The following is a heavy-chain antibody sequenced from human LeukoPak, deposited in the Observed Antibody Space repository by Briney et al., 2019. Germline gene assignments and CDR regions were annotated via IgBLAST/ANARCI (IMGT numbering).Heavy chain of an antibody. D-gene: IGHD2-15*01. J-gene: IGHJ4*02. V-gene: IGHV3-53*01. Sequence: GGSLRLSCAASGFTVSSNYMSWVRQAPGKGLEWVSVIYSGGSTYYADSVKGRFTISRDNSKNTLYLQMNSLRAEDTAVYYCAREEDGRYSYYWGRGTQVTVSS. CDR3: AREEDGRYSYY. CDR2: IYSGGST. CDR1: GFTVSSNY.